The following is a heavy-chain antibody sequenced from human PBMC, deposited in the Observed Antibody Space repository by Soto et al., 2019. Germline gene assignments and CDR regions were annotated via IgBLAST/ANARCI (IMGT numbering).Heavy chain of an antibody. CDR1: GGSISGYY. CDR2: IHYSGSS. CDR3: ARHSNEYRKSLDY. Sequence: QLQLQESGPGLVKPSETLSLTCTVSGGSISGYYWSWIRQPPWKGLEWIAYIHYSGSSNSNPSLKSRVTISVDTSRNQFSLKLTSVTAADTAVYYCARHSNEYRKSLDYWGQGTLVTVSS. J-gene: IGHJ4*02. D-gene: IGHD1-1*01. V-gene: IGHV4-59*08.